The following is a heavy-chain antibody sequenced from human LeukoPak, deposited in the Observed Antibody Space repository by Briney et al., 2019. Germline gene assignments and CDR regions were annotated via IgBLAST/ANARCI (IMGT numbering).Heavy chain of an antibody. J-gene: IGHJ6*03. CDR1: GGSISSGSYY. CDR3: ARRGSIAARQRPSMDV. CDR2: IYTSGST. V-gene: IGHV4-61*02. Sequence: PSQTLSRTCTVSGGSISSGSYYWSWIRQPAGKGLEWIGRIYTSGSTNYNPSLKSRVTISVDTSKNQFSLKLSSVTAPHTPVYYCARRGSIAARQRPSMDVWGEGTTVTVSS. D-gene: IGHD6-6*01.